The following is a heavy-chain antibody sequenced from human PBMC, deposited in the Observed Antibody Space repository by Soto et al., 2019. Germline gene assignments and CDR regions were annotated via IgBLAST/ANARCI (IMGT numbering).Heavy chain of an antibody. D-gene: IGHD1-26*01. CDR3: ARRGVANSRDAFDI. V-gene: IGHV1-69*01. Sequence: QVQLVQSGAEVKKPGTSVKVSCEVSGGTFSNYAITWVRQAPGQGLEWLGGAIPVYGSTNYAQKFQGRVTITAGESATTTFMELSSLISDDTAVYYCARRGVANSRDAFDIWGQGTLVTVS. CDR2: AIPVYGST. J-gene: IGHJ3*02. CDR1: GGTFSNYA.